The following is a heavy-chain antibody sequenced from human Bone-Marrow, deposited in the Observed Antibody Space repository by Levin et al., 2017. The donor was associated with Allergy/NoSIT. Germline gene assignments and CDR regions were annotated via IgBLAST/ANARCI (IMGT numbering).Heavy chain of an antibody. J-gene: IGHJ3*01. CDR2: VDWDDNK. Sequence: SGPTLVKHTQTLTLTCTLSGFSLTTSGIRVSWIRQPPGKALEWLARVDWDDNKFYNTSLKTRLSTSKDTSKTQVVLTMPDMDPVDTATDYCARMKRNYFDGRSQVDSFDLWGQGTMVTVSS. CDR3: ARMKRNYFDGRSQVDSFDL. D-gene: IGHD3-22*01. V-gene: IGHV2-70*04. CDR1: GFSLTTSGIR.